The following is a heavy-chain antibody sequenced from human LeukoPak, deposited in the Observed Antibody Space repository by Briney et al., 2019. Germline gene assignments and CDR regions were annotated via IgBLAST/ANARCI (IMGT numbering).Heavy chain of an antibody. D-gene: IGHD5-12*01. CDR3: ASSGYSGYDPGDFDY. CDR1: GGSFSGYY. CDR2: INHSGST. V-gene: IGHV4-34*01. J-gene: IGHJ4*02. Sequence: SETLSLTCAVYGGSFSGYYWSWIRQPPGKGLEWIGEINHSGSTNYNPSLKSRVTISVDTSKNQFSLKLSSVTAADTAVYYCASSGYSGYDPGDFDYWGQGTLVTVSS.